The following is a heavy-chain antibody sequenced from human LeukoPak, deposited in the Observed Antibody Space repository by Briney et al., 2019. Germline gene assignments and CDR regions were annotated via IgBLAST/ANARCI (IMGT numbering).Heavy chain of an antibody. J-gene: IGHJ1*01. D-gene: IGHD3-22*01. CDR2: IYSGGST. Sequence: GGSLRLSCAASGFTVSSKYMSWVRQAPGKGLEWVSVIYSGGSTYYADSVKGRFTISRDNSKNTLYLQMNSLKAEDTAVYYCARERVYYDGSGYKPAEYFQHWGQGTLVTVS. V-gene: IGHV3-53*01. CDR3: ARERVYYDGSGYKPAEYFQH. CDR1: GFTVSSKY.